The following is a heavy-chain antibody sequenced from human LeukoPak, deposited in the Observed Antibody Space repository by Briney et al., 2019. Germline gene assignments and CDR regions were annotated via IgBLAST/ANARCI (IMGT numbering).Heavy chain of an antibody. CDR1: GFTFSDYA. Sequence: GGSLRLSCAASGFTFSDYAMSWVRQAPGKGLEWVSIISGSGNNTYYADSVKGRFTISRDNSKNTLYLQMNSLRVEDTAVYYCARGWRQSHLFDYWGQGTLVTVSS. V-gene: IGHV3-23*01. J-gene: IGHJ4*02. D-gene: IGHD5-24*01. CDR3: ARGWRQSHLFDY. CDR2: ISGSGNNT.